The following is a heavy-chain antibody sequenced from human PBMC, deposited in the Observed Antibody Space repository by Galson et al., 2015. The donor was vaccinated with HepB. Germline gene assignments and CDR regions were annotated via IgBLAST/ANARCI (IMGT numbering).Heavy chain of an antibody. CDR3: ARTRAVDWRLHPQLGGGYYFDY. CDR1: GFSLSTSGMR. D-gene: IGHD4-11*01. CDR2: IDWDDDK. V-gene: IGHV2-70*04. J-gene: IGHJ4*02. Sequence: PALVKPTQTLTLTCTFSGFSLSTSGMRVSWIRQPPGKALEWLARIDWDDDKFYSTSLKTRLTISKDTSKNQVVLTMTNMDPVDTATYYCARTRAVDWRLHPQLGGGYYFDYWGQGTLVTVSS.